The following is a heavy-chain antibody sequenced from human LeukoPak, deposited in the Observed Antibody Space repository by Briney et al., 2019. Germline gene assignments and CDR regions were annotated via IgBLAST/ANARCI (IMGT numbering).Heavy chain of an antibody. CDR1: GFTFTSYS. D-gene: IGHD1-26*01. Sequence: GGSLRLSCAASGFTFTSYSMSWVRQAPGKGLEWVSGTSDRGDYTYYADSVKGRFTISRDNAKNTLYLQMNSLTAEDTAVYYCVRDLGGRSGHWGQGTLVTISS. V-gene: IGHV3-23*01. CDR3: VRDLGGRSGH. J-gene: IGHJ4*02. CDR2: TSDRGDYT.